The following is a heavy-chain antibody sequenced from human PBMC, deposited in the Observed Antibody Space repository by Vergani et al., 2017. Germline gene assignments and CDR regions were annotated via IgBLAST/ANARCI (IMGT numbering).Heavy chain of an antibody. CDR3: ARGLTWSSSWYAGDY. Sequence: VQLVESGGGLVKPGGSLRLSCAASGFTFSSYSMNWVRQAPGKGLEWVSSISSSSSYIYYADSVKGRFTISRDNAKNSLYLQMNSLRAEDTAVYYCARGLTWSSSWYAGDYWGQGTLVTVSS. D-gene: IGHD6-13*01. J-gene: IGHJ4*02. V-gene: IGHV3-21*01. CDR1: GFTFSSYS. CDR2: ISSSSSYI.